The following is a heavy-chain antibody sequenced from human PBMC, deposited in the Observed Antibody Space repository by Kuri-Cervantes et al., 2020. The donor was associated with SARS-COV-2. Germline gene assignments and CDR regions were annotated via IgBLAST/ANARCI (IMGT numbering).Heavy chain of an antibody. D-gene: IGHD3-10*01. CDR3: AKPGSVRGTIREDHYGLDV. V-gene: IGHV3-30*18. CDR2: ISYDGRDI. CDR1: EFNFRYYA. Sequence: GESLKISCVASEFNFRYYAMYWVRQAPGKGLEWVAHISYDGRDIHFRESVKGRFTVSRDNSKNTLYLQMNSLRLEDTGVYFCAKPGSVRGTIREDHYGLDVWGQGTTVTVSS. J-gene: IGHJ6*02.